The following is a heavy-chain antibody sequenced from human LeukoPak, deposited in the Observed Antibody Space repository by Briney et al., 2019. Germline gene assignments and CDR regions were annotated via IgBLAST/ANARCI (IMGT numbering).Heavy chain of an antibody. CDR2: ISAYNGNT. J-gene: IGHJ3*02. CDR1: GYTFTSYG. CDR3: ARCGVAPSDASDI. V-gene: IGHV1-18*01. D-gene: IGHD2-21*01. Sequence: ASVKVSCKASGYTFTSYGISWVRQAPGQGLEWMGWISAYNGNTYYAQDLQGRVTMTTDTSTSTAYMELRSLRSEDTAVYYCARCGVAPSDASDIWGQGTMVTVSS.